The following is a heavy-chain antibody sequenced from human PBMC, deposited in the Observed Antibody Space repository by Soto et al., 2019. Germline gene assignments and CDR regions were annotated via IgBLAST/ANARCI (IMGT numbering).Heavy chain of an antibody. D-gene: IGHD6-13*01. Sequence: SETLSLTCAVSGCSISSSNWWSWVRQPPGKGLEWIGEIYHSGSTNYNPSLKSRVTISVDKSKNQFSLKLSSVTAADTAVYYCARTYSSSWYGGGLVYYYGMDVWGQGTTVTVSS. CDR3: ARTYSSSWYGGGLVYYYGMDV. J-gene: IGHJ6*02. CDR2: IYHSGST. V-gene: IGHV4-4*02. CDR1: GCSISSSNW.